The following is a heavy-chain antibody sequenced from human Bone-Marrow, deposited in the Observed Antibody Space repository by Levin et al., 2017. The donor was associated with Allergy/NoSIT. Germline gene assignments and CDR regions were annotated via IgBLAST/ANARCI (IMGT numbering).Heavy chain of an antibody. J-gene: IGHJ4*02. Sequence: GGSLRLSCAASGFTFSSYSMNWVRQAPGRGLEWVSYISRSSSTISYVDSVKGRFIISRDNAKNSLYLQMNSLRDEDTAVYYCARTDCSGTSCYYFFDSWGQGTLVTVSS. CDR2: ISRSSSTI. CDR3: ARTDCSGTSCYYFFDS. CDR1: GFTFSSYS. D-gene: IGHD2-2*01. V-gene: IGHV3-48*02.